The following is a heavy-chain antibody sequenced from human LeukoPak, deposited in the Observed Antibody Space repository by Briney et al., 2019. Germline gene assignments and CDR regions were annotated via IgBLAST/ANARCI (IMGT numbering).Heavy chain of an antibody. CDR3: ARVDRYHFYLDV. CDR2: IIPIFGTP. CDR1: GGTFRTYS. V-gene: IGHV1-69*05. J-gene: IGHJ4*02. Sequence: GASVKVSCKASGGTFRTYSVTWVRQAPGQGLEWMGGIIPIFGTPNYAQKFQGRVKVTTDDATGTAYMELSSLMSEDTAIYYCARVDRYHFYLDVWGQGALVTVSS. D-gene: IGHD1-1*01.